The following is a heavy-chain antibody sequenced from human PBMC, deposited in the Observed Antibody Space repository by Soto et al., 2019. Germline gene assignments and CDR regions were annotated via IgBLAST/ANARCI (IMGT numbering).Heavy chain of an antibody. CDR3: ARERLLELREPDY. D-gene: IGHD1-7*01. CDR2: IYYSGST. Sequence: QVQLQESGPGLVKPSQTLSLTCTVSGGSISSGDYYWSGIRQPPGKGLEWIGYIYYSGSTYYTPSLKSRVTISVDTSKNQFSLKLSSVTAADTAVYYCARERLLELREPDYWGQGTLVTVSS. CDR1: GGSISSGDYY. V-gene: IGHV4-30-4*01. J-gene: IGHJ4*02.